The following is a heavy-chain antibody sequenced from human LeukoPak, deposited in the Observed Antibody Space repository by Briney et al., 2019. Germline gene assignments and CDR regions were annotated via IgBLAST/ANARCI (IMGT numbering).Heavy chain of an antibody. J-gene: IGHJ4*02. D-gene: IGHD6-19*01. CDR1: GFTFSSYR. V-gene: IGHV3-48*02. Sequence: PGGSLRLSCAASGFTFSSYRMNWVRQAPGKGLEWVSYISSSSSTIYYADSVKGRFTISRDNAKNSLYLQMNSLRDEDTAVYYCALIAVAGTSSYFDYWGQGTLVTVSS. CDR2: ISSSSSTI. CDR3: ALIAVAGTSSYFDY.